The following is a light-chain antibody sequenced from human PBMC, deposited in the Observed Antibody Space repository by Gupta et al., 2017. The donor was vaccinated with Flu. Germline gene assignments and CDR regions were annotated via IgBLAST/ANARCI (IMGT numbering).Light chain of an antibody. J-gene: IGKJ5*01. Sequence: ETVLTQSPGTLSLSPGERATLSCRASQSVSSSYLAWYQQKPGQAPRLLIYAASSRAPGIPDRFSGSGSGTDFTLTISRLEPDDVAVYYCQQYGNSPITFGQGTRLEIK. V-gene: IGKV3-20*01. CDR1: QSVSSSY. CDR2: AAS. CDR3: QQYGNSPIT.